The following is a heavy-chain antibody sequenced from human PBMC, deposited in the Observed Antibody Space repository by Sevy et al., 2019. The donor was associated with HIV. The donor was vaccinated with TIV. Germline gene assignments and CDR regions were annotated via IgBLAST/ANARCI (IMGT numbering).Heavy chain of an antibody. CDR1: GFTFSDYY. Sequence: GGCLRLSCAASGFTFSDYYMSWIRQAPGKGLEWVSYISSSGSTIYYADSVKGRFTISRDNAKNSLYLQMNSLRAEDTAVYYCARDIREYSSSWYPGLDYWGQGTLVTVSS. D-gene: IGHD6-13*01. V-gene: IGHV3-11*01. CDR2: ISSSGSTI. J-gene: IGHJ4*02. CDR3: ARDIREYSSSWYPGLDY.